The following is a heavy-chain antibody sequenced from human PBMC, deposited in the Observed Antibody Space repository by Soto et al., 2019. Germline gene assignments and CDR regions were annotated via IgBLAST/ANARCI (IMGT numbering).Heavy chain of an antibody. V-gene: IGHV3-30*02. D-gene: IGHD6-6*01. CDR1: GFIFSNNG. J-gene: IGHJ4*02. CDR3: AIPRVADAALDH. CDR2: MSYDGSAK. Sequence: GGSLRLSCAGSGFIFSNNGMHWVRQAPGKGLEWVAFMSYDGSAKFYADSVKGRFTIFRDTSKSTLFLHMSNLRAEDTAMYYCAIPRVADAALDHCGQGTLVTVYS.